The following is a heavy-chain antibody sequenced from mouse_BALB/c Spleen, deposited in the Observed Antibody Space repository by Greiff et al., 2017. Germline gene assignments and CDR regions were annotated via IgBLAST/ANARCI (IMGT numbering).Heavy chain of an antibody. J-gene: IGHJ2*01. CDR2: INSNGGST. CDR1: GFTFSSYY. Sequence: EVMLVESGGGLVKLGGSLKLSCAASGFTFSSYYMSWVRQTPEKRLELVAAINSNGGSTYYPDTVKGRFTISRDNAKNTLYLQMSSLKSEDTALYYCARDAYYFDYWGQGTTLTVSS. CDR3: ARDAYYFDY. V-gene: IGHV5-6-2*01.